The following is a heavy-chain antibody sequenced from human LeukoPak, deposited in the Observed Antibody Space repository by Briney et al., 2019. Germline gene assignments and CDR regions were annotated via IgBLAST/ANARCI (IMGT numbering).Heavy chain of an antibody. Sequence: GGSLRLSCAASGFTFSSYAMHWVRQAPGKGLEWVAVISYDGSNKYYADSVKGRFTISRDNSKNTLYLQMNSLRAEDTALYYCAKKGCSTTNCYIDYWGQGTLVTVSS. D-gene: IGHD2-2*02. J-gene: IGHJ4*02. CDR3: AKKGCSTTNCYIDY. CDR2: ISYDGSNK. CDR1: GFTFSSYA. V-gene: IGHV3-30-3*02.